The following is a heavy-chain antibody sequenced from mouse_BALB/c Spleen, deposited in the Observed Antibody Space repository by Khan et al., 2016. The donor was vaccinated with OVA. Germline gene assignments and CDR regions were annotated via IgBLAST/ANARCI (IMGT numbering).Heavy chain of an antibody. V-gene: IGHV3-2*02. Sequence: VQLKESGPGLVNPSQSLSLTCTVTGSSITSDYAWNWIRQFPGNKLEWMGYINYSGSTNYNPALKSRISITRDTSKNQFFLQLNSVTTEDTATYYCARDGSRYNYAMDYWGQGTSVTVSS. CDR1: GSSITSDYA. J-gene: IGHJ4*01. D-gene: IGHD2-3*01. CDR2: INYSGST. CDR3: ARDGSRYNYAMDY.